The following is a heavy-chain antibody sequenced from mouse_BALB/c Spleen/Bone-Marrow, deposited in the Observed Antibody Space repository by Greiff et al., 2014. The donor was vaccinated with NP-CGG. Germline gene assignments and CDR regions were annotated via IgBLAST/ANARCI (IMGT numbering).Heavy chain of an antibody. J-gene: IGHJ1*01. CDR1: GFTFSGYA. CDR3: ARRRTTILTTFYWYFDV. Sequence: EVQVVESGGGLVKPGGSPKLSCAASGFTFSGYAMSWVRQTPEKRLEWVASISSGGSTFYPDSVKGRFTISRDNARNILYLQMSSLRSEDTAMYYCARRRTTILTTFYWYFDVWGAGTTVTVSS. CDR2: ISSGGST. V-gene: IGHV5-6-5*01. D-gene: IGHD2-5*01.